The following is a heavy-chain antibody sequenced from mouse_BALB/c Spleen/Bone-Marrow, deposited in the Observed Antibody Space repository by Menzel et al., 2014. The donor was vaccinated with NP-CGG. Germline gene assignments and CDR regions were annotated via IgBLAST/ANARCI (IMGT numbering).Heavy chain of an antibody. V-gene: IGHV2-6-7*01. CDR2: IWGDGST. Sequence: VMLVESGPGLVAPSQSLSITCTVSGFSLTGYGVYWVRQPPGKGLEWLGMIWGDGSTDYNSALKSRLSISKDNSKSQVFLKMNSLQTDDTARYYCAREPHYYAMDYWGQGTSVTVSS. CDR1: GFSLTGYG. J-gene: IGHJ4*01. CDR3: AREPHYYAMDY.